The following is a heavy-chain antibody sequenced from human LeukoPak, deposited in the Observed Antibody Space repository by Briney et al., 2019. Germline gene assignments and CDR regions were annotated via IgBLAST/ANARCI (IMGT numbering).Heavy chain of an antibody. CDR2: INPNSGGT. V-gene: IGHV1-2*02. J-gene: IGHJ6*02. Sequence: ASVKVSCKASGYTFTAYYMHWVRQAPGQGLEWMAWINPNSGGTKYAQKFQGRVTMTRGTSISTAYMELSRLRSDDTAVYYCARDTGYGMDVWGQGTTVTVSS. CDR1: GYTFTAYY. D-gene: IGHD1-1*01. CDR3: ARDTGYGMDV.